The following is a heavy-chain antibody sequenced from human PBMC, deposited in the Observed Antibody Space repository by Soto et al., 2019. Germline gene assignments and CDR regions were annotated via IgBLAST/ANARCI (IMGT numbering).Heavy chain of an antibody. Sequence: EVQLVETGGGLIQPGGSLRLSCAASGFTVSSNYMSWVRQAPGKGLEWVSVIYSGGSTYYADSVKGRFTISRDNSKNTLYLQMNRLRAEDTAVYDCERDRRAAAGGYYGIDVWGQGTTVTVSS. J-gene: IGHJ6*02. CDR1: GFTVSSNY. CDR3: ERDRRAAAGGYYGIDV. CDR2: IYSGGST. V-gene: IGHV3-53*02. D-gene: IGHD6-13*01.